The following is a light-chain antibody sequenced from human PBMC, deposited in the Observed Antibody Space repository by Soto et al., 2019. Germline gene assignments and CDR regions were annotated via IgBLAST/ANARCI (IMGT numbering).Light chain of an antibody. J-gene: IGLJ2*01. Sequence: QSVLTQPASVSGSPGQSITISCTGTNSDVGGYNYVSWYQQNPGKAPKLMIYEVSNRPSGISHRFSGSKSANTASLTISGLQAEDEAHYYCSSYTSSSTVVFGGGTKLTVL. V-gene: IGLV2-14*01. CDR3: SSYTSSSTVV. CDR1: NSDVGGYNY. CDR2: EVS.